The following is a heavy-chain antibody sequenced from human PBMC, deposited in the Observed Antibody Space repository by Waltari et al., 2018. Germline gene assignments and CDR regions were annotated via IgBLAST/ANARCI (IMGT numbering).Heavy chain of an antibody. V-gene: IGHV4-34*01. Sequence: QVQLQQWGAGLLKPSETLSLTCAVYGGSFRGYYWSWIRQPPGKGLEWIGEINHSGSTNYNPSLKSRVTISVDTSKNQFSLKLSSVTAADTAVYYCARARGYRRLYSGSFGNWFDPWGQGTLVTVSS. CDR2: INHSGST. D-gene: IGHD1-26*01. J-gene: IGHJ5*02. CDR3: ARARGYRRLYSGSFGNWFDP. CDR1: GGSFRGYY.